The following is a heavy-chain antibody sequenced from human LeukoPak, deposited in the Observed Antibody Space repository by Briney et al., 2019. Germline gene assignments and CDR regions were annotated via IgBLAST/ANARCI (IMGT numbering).Heavy chain of an antibody. D-gene: IGHD7-27*01. CDR1: GFTFSSYA. Sequence: GGSLRLSCAASGFTFSSYAMHWVRQAPGKGLEWVAVISYDGSNKDYADSVKGRFTISRDNSKNTLYLQMNSLRVEDTAVYYCARDGEDFPWGQGTLVTVSS. V-gene: IGHV3-30-3*01. J-gene: IGHJ5*02. CDR2: ISYDGSNK. CDR3: ARDGEDFP.